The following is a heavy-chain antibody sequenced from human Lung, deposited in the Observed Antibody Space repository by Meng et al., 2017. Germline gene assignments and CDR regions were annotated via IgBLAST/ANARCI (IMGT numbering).Heavy chain of an antibody. CDR3: ARDPIGRGWYSGTCLDP. CDR2: IFYVGST. J-gene: IGHJ5*02. Sequence: HVHLTNSGPGLLRPSETLLTTSPASAGSVSTRTYYWGGIRQLPGKGLESIGYIFYVGSTSYNPSLKSRVTISVDTSKNQFYLKLSSITAADRAVYYCARDPIGRGWYSGTCLDPWGQGTLVTVSS. V-gene: IGHV4-61*01. D-gene: IGHD6-19*01. CDR1: AGSVSTRTYY.